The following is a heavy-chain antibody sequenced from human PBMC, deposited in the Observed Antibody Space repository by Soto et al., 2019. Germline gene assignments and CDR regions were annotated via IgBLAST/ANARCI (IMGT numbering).Heavy chain of an antibody. CDR2: ISAYNGNT. V-gene: IGHV1-18*01. Sequence: QVQLVQSGAEVKKPGASVKVSCKASGYTFTSYGISWVRQAPGQGLEWMGWISAYNGNTNYAQKLQGRVTMTTDTSTSTAYMDMRSLRSDDTAVYYCARDPSYGDYAYYYYYYGIDVWGPGTTVTVSS. J-gene: IGHJ6*02. D-gene: IGHD4-17*01. CDR3: ARDPSYGDYAYYYYYYGIDV. CDR1: GYTFTSYG.